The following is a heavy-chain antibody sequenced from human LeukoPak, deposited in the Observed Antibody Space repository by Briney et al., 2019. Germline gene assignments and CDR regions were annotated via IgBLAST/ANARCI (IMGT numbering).Heavy chain of an antibody. CDR2: IYHSGST. D-gene: IGHD4-11*01. Sequence: SETLSLTCTVSGYSISSGYYWGWIRQPPGKGLEWIGSIYHSGSTYYNPSLKSRVTISVDTSKNQFSLKLSSVTAADTAVYYCARGTYSNYVDYWGQGTLVTVSS. V-gene: IGHV4-38-2*02. CDR1: GYSISSGYY. J-gene: IGHJ4*02. CDR3: ARGTYSNYVDY.